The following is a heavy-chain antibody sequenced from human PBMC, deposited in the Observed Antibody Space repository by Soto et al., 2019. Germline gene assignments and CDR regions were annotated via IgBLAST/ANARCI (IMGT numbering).Heavy chain of an antibody. CDR1: GDTFINYA. Sequence: QVQLVQSGAEVKKPGSSVKVSCKASGDTFINYALTWVRQAPGQGLEWMGGIIPMYGRADYAQKFQGRVTITADESTTTAYMELSSLTSEDTAVYYCARDRCITTNCPPPFKWFDPWGQGTLVTVSS. J-gene: IGHJ5*02. CDR3: ARDRCITTNCPPPFKWFDP. V-gene: IGHV1-69*01. D-gene: IGHD2-2*01. CDR2: IIPMYGRA.